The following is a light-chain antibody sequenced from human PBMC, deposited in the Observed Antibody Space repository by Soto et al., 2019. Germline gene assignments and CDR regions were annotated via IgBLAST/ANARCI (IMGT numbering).Light chain of an antibody. J-gene: IGKJ3*01. CDR3: QPYGRPPVFT. CDR2: GAS. Sequence: EIVLTQSPGTLSLSPGERATLSCRASQSVSSSYLAWYQQKPGQAPRLLIHGASARATGIPDRFSGSGSGTGLPLNTRRLEPEDFAVYYGQPYGRPPVFTFRPGAKVDIK. CDR1: QSVSSSY. V-gene: IGKV3-20*01.